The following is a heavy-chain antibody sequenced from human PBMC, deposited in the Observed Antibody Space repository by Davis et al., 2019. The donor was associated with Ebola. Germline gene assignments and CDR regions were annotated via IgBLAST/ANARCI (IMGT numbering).Heavy chain of an antibody. CDR3: ARVRGASYYRNYYFDL. CDR2: ISSSSNYI. Sequence: GGSLRLSCAASGFTFSSNSMNWVRQAPGKGLEWVSFISSSSNYIYYADSVKGRFTVSRDNAKNSLYLQMNSLRAEDTALYYCARVRGASYYRNYYFDLWGRGTLVTVSS. J-gene: IGHJ2*01. V-gene: IGHV3-21*01. CDR1: GFTFSSNS. D-gene: IGHD2-15*01.